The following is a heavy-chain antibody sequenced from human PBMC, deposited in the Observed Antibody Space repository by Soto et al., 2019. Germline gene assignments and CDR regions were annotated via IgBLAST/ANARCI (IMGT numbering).Heavy chain of an antibody. J-gene: IGHJ4*02. Sequence: ASVKVSCKASGYTFASYGIIWLRQAPGQGLEWVGWVSTYSPKTVYAQKFQGRVTMTTDTSTTTAYMELTSLTSNDTALYYCARDWSREMNIIADSWGPGTLVTVSS. V-gene: IGHV1-18*01. CDR3: ARDWSREMNIIADS. D-gene: IGHD1-20*01. CDR2: VSTYSPKT. CDR1: GYTFASYG.